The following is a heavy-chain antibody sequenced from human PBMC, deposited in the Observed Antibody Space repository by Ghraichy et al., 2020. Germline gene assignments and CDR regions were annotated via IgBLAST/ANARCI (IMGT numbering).Heavy chain of an antibody. CDR2: INSDGRST. J-gene: IGHJ4*02. CDR3: VKNRGSGNSYEFDY. D-gene: IGHD4-23*01. CDR1: GFTFSSYW. V-gene: IGHV3-74*01. Sequence: GGSLRLSCAASGFTFSSYWMHWVRQAPGKGLVWVSRINSDGRSTKYADSVKGRFTISRDNAENTLHLQMNGLRGDDTAVYYCVKNRGSGNSYEFDYWGQGTQVTVSS.